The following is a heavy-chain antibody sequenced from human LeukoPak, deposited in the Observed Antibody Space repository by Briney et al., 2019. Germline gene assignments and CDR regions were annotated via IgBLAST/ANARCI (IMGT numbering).Heavy chain of an antibody. V-gene: IGHV1-18*01. Sequence: ASVKVSCKASGYTFTSYGISRVRQAPGQGLEWMGWISAYNGNTNYAQKLQGRVTMTTDTSTSTAYMELRSLRSDDTAVYYCARVVEDYVWGSYRYQKYYFDHWGQGTLVTVSS. CDR2: ISAYNGNT. D-gene: IGHD3-16*02. J-gene: IGHJ4*02. CDR1: GYTFTSYG. CDR3: ARVVEDYVWGSYRYQKYYFDH.